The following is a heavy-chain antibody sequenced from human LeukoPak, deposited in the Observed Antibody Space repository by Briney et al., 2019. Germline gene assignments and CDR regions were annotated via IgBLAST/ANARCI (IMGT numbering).Heavy chain of an antibody. V-gene: IGHV3-30*19. D-gene: IGHD3-3*01. J-gene: IGHJ3*02. CDR1: GFTFSSYS. Sequence: GGSLRLSCAASGFTFSSYSMHWVRQAPGKGLEWVAVISYDGSNKYYADSVKGRFTISRDNSKNTLYLQMNSLRAEDTAVYYCARARITIFGVVILRDAFDIWGQGTMVTVSS. CDR2: ISYDGSNK. CDR3: ARARITIFGVVILRDAFDI.